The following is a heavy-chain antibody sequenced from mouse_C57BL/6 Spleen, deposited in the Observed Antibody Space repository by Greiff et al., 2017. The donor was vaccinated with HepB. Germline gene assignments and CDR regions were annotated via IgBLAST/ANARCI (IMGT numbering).Heavy chain of an antibody. CDR3: ARGYYGSLAWFAY. J-gene: IGHJ3*01. CDR2: IYPGDGDT. CDR1: GYAFSSYW. D-gene: IGHD1-1*01. V-gene: IGHV1-80*01. Sequence: VKLMESGAELVKPGASVKISCKASGYAFSSYWMNWVKQRPGKGLEWIGQIYPGDGDTNYNGKFKGKATLTADKSSSTAYMQLSSLTSEDSAVYFCARGYYGSLAWFAYWGQGTLVTVSA.